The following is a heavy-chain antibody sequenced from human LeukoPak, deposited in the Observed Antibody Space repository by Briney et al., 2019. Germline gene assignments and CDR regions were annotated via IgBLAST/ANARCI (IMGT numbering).Heavy chain of an antibody. CDR1: GFTFSSYN. D-gene: IGHD1/OR15-1a*01. Sequence: PGGSLRLSCAASGFTFSSYNMNWVRQAPGKGLEWLSYISTSSGTTYYADSVKGRFTISRDNAKNSLYLQMNSLRAEDTAVYYCARWNTYGLQYWGQGTLVTVSS. CDR3: ARWNTYGLQY. J-gene: IGHJ4*02. CDR2: ISTSSGTT. V-gene: IGHV3-48*01.